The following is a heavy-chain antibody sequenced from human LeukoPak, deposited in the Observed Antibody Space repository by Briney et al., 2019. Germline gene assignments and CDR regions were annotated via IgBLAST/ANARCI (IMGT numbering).Heavy chain of an antibody. CDR1: GYTFTSYD. Sequence: GASVKASCKASGYTFTSYDINWVRQATGQGLEWMGWMNPNSGNTGYAQKFQGRVTMTRNTSISTAYMELSSLRSEDTAVYYCARVGLQYYYYYYMDVWGKGTTVTVSS. CDR2: MNPNSGNT. CDR3: ARVGLQYYYYYYMDV. V-gene: IGHV1-8*01. J-gene: IGHJ6*03.